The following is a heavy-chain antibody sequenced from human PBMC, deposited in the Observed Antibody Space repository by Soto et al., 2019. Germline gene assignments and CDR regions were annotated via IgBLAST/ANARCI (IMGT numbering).Heavy chain of an antibody. J-gene: IGHJ4*02. CDR1: GDSISITSYY. V-gene: IGHV4-39*01. Sequence: QLQLQESGPGLVKPSETLSLTCTVSGDSISITSYYWGWVRQPPGKGLEWIGSIHYRGGTHYNPSRQSRVTISGNASKKQFSLKLRSVTAADTAVYYCASTKDETLYFDYWGQGTLVTVSS. CDR3: ASTKDETLYFDY. D-gene: IGHD2-15*01. CDR2: IHYRGGT.